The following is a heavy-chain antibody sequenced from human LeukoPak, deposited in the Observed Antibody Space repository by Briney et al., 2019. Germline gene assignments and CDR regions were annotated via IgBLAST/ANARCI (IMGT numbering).Heavy chain of an antibody. CDR1: GYTFTTYY. V-gene: IGHV1-46*01. J-gene: IGHJ4*02. Sequence: ASVKVSCKASGYTFTTYYIHWVRQAPGQGLEWVGIINPNGGSTNYAQELQGRVTMTRDTSTSTVYMELSSLGSEDTAVYYCTRDKGGSYSDYWGQGTLVTVSS. CDR3: TRDKGGSYSDY. D-gene: IGHD2-15*01. CDR2: INPNGGST.